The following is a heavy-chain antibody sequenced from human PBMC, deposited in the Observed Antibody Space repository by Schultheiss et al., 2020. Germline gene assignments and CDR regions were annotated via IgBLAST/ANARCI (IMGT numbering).Heavy chain of an antibody. J-gene: IGHJ1*01. Sequence: GVSLKISCAASGFTFSSYAMSWVRQAPGKGLEWVSAISGSGGSTYYADSVKGRFTISRDNSKNTLYLQMNSLRAEDTAVYYCAKVRSYDSSGYYLAEYFQHWGQGTLVTVSS. CDR1: GFTFSSYA. D-gene: IGHD3-22*01. V-gene: IGHV3-23*01. CDR2: ISGSGGST. CDR3: AKVRSYDSSGYYLAEYFQH.